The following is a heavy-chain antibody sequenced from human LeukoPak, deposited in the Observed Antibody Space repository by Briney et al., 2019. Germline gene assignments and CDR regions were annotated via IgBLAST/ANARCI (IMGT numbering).Heavy chain of an antibody. CDR2: ISAYNGNT. Sequence: ASVKVSCKASGYTFTSYGISWVRQAPGQGLEWMGWISAYNGNTNYAQKLQGRVTMTGNTSISTAYMELTSLTSEDTAVYFCARIAAPGNRRLNFWGQGTLVTVSS. J-gene: IGHJ4*02. CDR3: ARIAAPGNRRLNF. CDR1: GYTFTSYG. V-gene: IGHV1-18*01. D-gene: IGHD6-13*01.